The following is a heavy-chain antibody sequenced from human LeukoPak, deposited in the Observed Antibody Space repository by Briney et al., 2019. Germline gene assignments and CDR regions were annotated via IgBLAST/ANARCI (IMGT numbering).Heavy chain of an antibody. Sequence: GGSLRLSCAASGFTLSNFDMHWVRQAPGKGLEYVSGISSDGLSTYYANSVKGIFTVSRDTSKNTLYLQMGSLRAEDMAVYYCVKVAAGPDCYYMDVWGKGTPVTVSS. CDR1: GFTLSNFD. V-gene: IGHV3-64*01. D-gene: IGHD6-13*01. J-gene: IGHJ6*03. CDR3: VKVAAGPDCYYMDV. CDR2: ISSDGLST.